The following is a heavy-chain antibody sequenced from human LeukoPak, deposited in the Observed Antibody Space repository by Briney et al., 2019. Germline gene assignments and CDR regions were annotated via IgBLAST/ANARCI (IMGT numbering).Heavy chain of an antibody. CDR3: ARAVRGWAFDY. CDR1: GYSFTNYW. CDR2: IYPGDSDA. J-gene: IGHJ4*02. V-gene: IGHV5-51*01. Sequence: GESLKISCKGSGYSFTNYWIGWVRQMPGKGLECMGIIYPGDSDARYSPSFQGQVTISADKSISTAYLQWSSLKASDSAIYFCARAVRGWAFDYWGQGTLVTVSS. D-gene: IGHD6-19*01.